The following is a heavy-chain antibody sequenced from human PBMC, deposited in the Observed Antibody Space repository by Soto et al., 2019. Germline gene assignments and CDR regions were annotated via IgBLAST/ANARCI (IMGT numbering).Heavy chain of an antibody. CDR2: IYYSGSA. D-gene: IGHD1-7*01. J-gene: IGHJ3*02. Sequence: SETLSLTCTVSGGSISSYYWSWIRQPPGKGLEWIGYIYYSGSANYNPSLKSRATILVDKSKSQISLKLRSVTAADTAVYYCAKELPRPLGMAKIQARVRDAYDIWGRGTRVTVSS. CDR3: AKELPRPLGMAKIQARVRDAYDI. V-gene: IGHV4-59*01. CDR1: GGSISSYY.